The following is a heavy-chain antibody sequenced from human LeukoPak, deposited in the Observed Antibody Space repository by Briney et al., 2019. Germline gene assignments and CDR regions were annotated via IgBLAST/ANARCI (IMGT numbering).Heavy chain of an antibody. Sequence: MPSETLSLTCAVYGVSFSGYYWSWIRQPPGKGLEWIGEINHSGSTNYNPSLKSRVTISVDTPKNQFSLKLSSVTAAETAVYCCARDEMATIGRALDYWGEGTLVTVSS. CDR1: GVSFSGYY. J-gene: IGHJ4*02. CDR2: INHSGST. CDR3: ARDEMATIGRALDY. D-gene: IGHD5-24*01. V-gene: IGHV4-34*01.